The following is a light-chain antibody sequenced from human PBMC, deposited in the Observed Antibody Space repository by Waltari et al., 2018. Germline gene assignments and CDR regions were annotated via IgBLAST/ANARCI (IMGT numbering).Light chain of an antibody. V-gene: IGLV1-44*01. CDR3: AAWDDRLKGWV. J-gene: IGLJ3*02. CDR1: NSTVGRSP. CDR2: NGD. Sequence: QSVLTQPPSASGTPGQRDTISCSGSNSTVGRSPLNCYLQPPGTAPKLLIYNGDQRPSGVPDRFSGSKSATSASLAISDLQSEDEADYYCAAWDDRLKGWVFGGGTKVTVL.